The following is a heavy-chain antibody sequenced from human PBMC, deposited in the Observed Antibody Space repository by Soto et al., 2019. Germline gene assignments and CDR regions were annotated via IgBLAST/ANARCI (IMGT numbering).Heavy chain of an antibody. Sequence: EVQLLEAGGGLVQPGGSLRLSCAASGFTFSSYAMSWVRQAPGKGLEWVSALSGSGGSTYYADSVKGRFTISRANSKNTLYLQMNSLRAEDTAVYYCAKDPREGWPADYFDYWGQGTLVTVSS. V-gene: IGHV3-23*01. J-gene: IGHJ4*02. CDR1: GFTFSSYA. D-gene: IGHD2-15*01. CDR2: LSGSGGST. CDR3: AKDPREGWPADYFDY.